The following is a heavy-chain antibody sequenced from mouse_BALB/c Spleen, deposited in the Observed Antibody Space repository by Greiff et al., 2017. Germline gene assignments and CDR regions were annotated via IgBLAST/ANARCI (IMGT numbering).Heavy chain of an antibody. V-gene: IGHV1-87*01. J-gene: IGHJ3*01. Sequence: VQLQESGAELARPGASVKLSCKASGYTFTSYWMQWVKQRPGQGLEWIGAIYPGDGDTRYTQKFKGKATLTADKSSSTAYMQLSSLASEDSAVYYCAPYGYWFAYWGQGTLVTVSA. CDR3: APYGYWFAY. CDR2: IYPGDGDT. D-gene: IGHD2-2*01. CDR1: GYTFTSYW.